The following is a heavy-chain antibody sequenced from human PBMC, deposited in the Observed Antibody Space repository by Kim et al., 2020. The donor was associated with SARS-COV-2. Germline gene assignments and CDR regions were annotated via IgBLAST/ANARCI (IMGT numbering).Heavy chain of an antibody. D-gene: IGHD2-2*01. CDR3: ARDPPIFRSTSLGRGMDV. J-gene: IGHJ6*02. Sequence: KGRFTISRDNSKNTLYLQMNSLRAEDTAVYYCARDPPIFRSTSLGRGMDVWGQGTTVTVSS. V-gene: IGHV3-53*01.